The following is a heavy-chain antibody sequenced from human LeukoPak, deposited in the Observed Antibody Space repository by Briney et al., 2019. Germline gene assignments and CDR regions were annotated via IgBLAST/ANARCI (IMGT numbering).Heavy chain of an antibody. J-gene: IGHJ4*02. CDR1: GGSISSYY. CDR2: IYYSGST. D-gene: IGHD3-16*01. V-gene: IGHV4-59*01. Sequence: SETLSLTCTVSGGSISSYYWSWIRRPPGKRLEWIGYIYYSGSTNYNPSLKSRVTISVDTSKNQFSLKLSSVTAADTAVYYCAREMGGFDYWGQGTLVTVSS. CDR3: AREMGGFDY.